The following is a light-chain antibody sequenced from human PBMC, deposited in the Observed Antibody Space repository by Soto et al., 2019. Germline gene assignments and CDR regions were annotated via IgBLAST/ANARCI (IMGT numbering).Light chain of an antibody. Sequence: QPVLTQSPSASASLGASVKLTCTLTSGHSTYAIAWHQQQPERGPRYLMKVDSDGGHFKGDGVPDRFSGSSSGSERYLTISSLQSDDEADYYCQTWGPGFRVFGGGTKVTVL. CDR3: QTWGPGFRV. V-gene: IGLV4-69*01. J-gene: IGLJ3*02. CDR2: VDSDGGH. CDR1: SGHSTYA.